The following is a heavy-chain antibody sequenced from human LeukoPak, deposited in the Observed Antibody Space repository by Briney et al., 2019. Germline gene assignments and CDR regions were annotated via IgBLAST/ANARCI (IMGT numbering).Heavy chain of an antibody. CDR1: GGSISSSSYS. J-gene: IGHJ6*02. CDR2: IYYSGST. CDR3: ASLSSSTDYYGMDV. V-gene: IGHV4-39*01. Sequence: SETLSLTCTVSGGSISSSSYSWGWIRQPPGKGLEWIGSIYYSGSTYYNPSLKSRVTISVDTSKNQFSLKLSSVTAADTAVYYCASLSSSTDYYGMDVWGQGTTVTVSS. D-gene: IGHD6-13*01.